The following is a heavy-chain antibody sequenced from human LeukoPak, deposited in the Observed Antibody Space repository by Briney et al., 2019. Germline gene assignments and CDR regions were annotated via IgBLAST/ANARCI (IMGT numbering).Heavy chain of an antibody. CDR3: AKPRAEYSSSNPFDY. Sequence: GGSLRLSCAASGFTFRSYAMSWVRQAPGKGLEWVSGISGSGGSTYYAGSVKGRFTVSRDNSKNMLYLQMNSLRAEDTAVYYCAKPRAEYSSSNPFDYWGQGTLVTVSS. V-gene: IGHV3-23*01. D-gene: IGHD6-6*01. CDR1: GFTFRSYA. J-gene: IGHJ4*02. CDR2: ISGSGGST.